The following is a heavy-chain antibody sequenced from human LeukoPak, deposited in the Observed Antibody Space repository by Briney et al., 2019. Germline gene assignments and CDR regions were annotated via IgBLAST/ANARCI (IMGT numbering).Heavy chain of an antibody. CDR2: IYYSGST. CDR1: GGSISSSSYY. J-gene: IGHJ4*02. Sequence: SETLSLTCTVSGGSISSSSYYWGWIRQPPGKGLEWIGSIYYSGSTYYNPSLKSRVTISVDTSKNQFSLKLSSVTAADTAVYYCARLGAKYYYGSGAYWGQGTLVTVSS. CDR3: ARLGAKYYYGSGAY. V-gene: IGHV4-39*01. D-gene: IGHD3-10*01.